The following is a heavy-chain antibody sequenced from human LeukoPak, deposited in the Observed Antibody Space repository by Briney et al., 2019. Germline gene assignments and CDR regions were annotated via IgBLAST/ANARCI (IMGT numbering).Heavy chain of an antibody. CDR2: IYYSGST. V-gene: IGHV4-39*07. CDR1: GGSISSSSYY. D-gene: IGHD1-26*01. Sequence: SETLSLTCTVSGGSISSSSYYWGWIRQPPGKGLEWIGSIYYSGSTYYNPSLKSRVTISVDTSKNQFSLKLSSVTTADTAVYYCARDTGATTDFDYWGQGTLVTVSS. J-gene: IGHJ4*02. CDR3: ARDTGATTDFDY.